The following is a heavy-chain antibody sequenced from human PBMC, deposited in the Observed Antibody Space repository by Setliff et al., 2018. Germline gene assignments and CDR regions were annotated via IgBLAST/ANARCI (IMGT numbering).Heavy chain of an antibody. J-gene: IGHJ3*01. Sequence: ASVKVSCKASGYIFTSNAIHWVRQAPGQRLEWMGWISAAGGDAKYSQKFQDRVTITRDTSATTAYIGLSSLRSEDTAVYFCVRHYSGGGLMWGQGTMVTVSS. CDR3: VRHYSGGGLM. V-gene: IGHV1-3*01. CDR1: GYIFTSNA. D-gene: IGHD4-4*01. CDR2: ISAAGGDA.